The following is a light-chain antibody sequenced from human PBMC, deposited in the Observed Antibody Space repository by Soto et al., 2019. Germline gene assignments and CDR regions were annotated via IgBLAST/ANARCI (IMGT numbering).Light chain of an antibody. Sequence: QSALTQPASVSGSPGQSITISCTGTSSDVGSYNLVSWYQQHPGEAPKVVIHEVTNRPSGISNRFSGSKSGNTASLTISGLQAQDEADYYCSSYTSNTTLVFGTGTKVTVL. V-gene: IGLV2-14*02. J-gene: IGLJ1*01. CDR2: EVT. CDR1: SSDVGSYNL. CDR3: SSYTSNTTLV.